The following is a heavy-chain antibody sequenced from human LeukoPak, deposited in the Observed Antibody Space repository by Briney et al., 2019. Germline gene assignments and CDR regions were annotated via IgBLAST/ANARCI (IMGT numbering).Heavy chain of an antibody. V-gene: IGHV1-3*01. J-gene: IGHJ6*02. CDR2: INAGNGNT. CDR3: ASVDGDPDYYYYGMDV. Sequence: ASVNVSCKASGYTFTSYAMHWVRQAPGQRLEWMGWINAGNGNTKYSQKFQGRVTITRDTSASTAYMELSSLRSEDTAVYYCASVDGDPDYYYYGMDVWGQGTTVTVSS. D-gene: IGHD4-17*01. CDR1: GYTFTSYA.